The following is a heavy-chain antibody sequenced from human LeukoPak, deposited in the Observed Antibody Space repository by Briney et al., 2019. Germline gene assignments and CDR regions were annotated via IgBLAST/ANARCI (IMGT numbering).Heavy chain of an antibody. D-gene: IGHD3-22*01. V-gene: IGHV3-73*01. CDR3: TSRYYYDSSGYSIDY. CDR2: IRSKANSYAT. Sequence: PGGSLRLSCAASGFTFSGSAMHWVRQASGKGREWVGRIRSKANSYATAYAASVKGRFTISRDDSKNTAYLQMNSLNTEDTAVYYCTSRYYYDSSGYSIDYWGRGTLVSVSS. CDR1: GFTFSGSA. J-gene: IGHJ4*02.